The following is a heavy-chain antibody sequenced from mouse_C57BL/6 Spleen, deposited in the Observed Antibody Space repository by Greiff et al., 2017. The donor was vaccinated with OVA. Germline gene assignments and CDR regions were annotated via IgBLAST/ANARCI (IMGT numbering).Heavy chain of an antibody. V-gene: IGHV8-8*01. CDR1: GFSLSTFGMG. Sequence: QVQLKVSGPGILQPSQTLSLTCSFSGFSLSTFGMGVGWIRQPSGKGLEWLAHIWWDDDKYYNPALKSRLTISKDTSKNQVFLKIANVDTAYTATYYCARIEDGYDGGTWFAYWGQGTLVTVSA. CDR2: IWWDDDK. J-gene: IGHJ3*01. D-gene: IGHD2-2*01. CDR3: ARIEDGYDGGTWFAY.